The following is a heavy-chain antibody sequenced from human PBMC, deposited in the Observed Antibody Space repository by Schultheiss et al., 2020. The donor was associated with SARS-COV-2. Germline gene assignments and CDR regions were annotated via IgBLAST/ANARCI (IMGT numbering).Heavy chain of an antibody. D-gene: IGHD3-3*01. V-gene: IGHV4-39*07. CDR3: AREHDFWSGYSYYYMDV. CDR1: GGSISSSSYY. CDR2: IYYSGST. Sequence: SETLSLTCTVSGGSISSSSYYWGWIRQPPGKGLEWIGSIYYSGSTYYNPSLKSRVTISVDTSKNQFSLKLSSVTAADTAVYYCAREHDFWSGYSYYYMDVWGKGTTVTVSS. J-gene: IGHJ6*03.